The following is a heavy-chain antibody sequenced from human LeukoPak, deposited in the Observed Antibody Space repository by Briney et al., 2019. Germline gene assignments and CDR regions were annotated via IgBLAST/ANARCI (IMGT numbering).Heavy chain of an antibody. V-gene: IGHV1-2*02. CDR3: ARDHSSSAGTFDY. CDR2: INPNSGGT. CDR1: GYTFTGYY. Sequence: ASVKVSCKASGYTFTGYYMHWVRQAPGQGLEWMGWINPNSGGTNYAQKFQGRVTITADKSTSTAYMELSSLRSEDTAVYYCARDHSSSAGTFDYWGQGTLVTVSS. J-gene: IGHJ4*02. D-gene: IGHD6-13*01.